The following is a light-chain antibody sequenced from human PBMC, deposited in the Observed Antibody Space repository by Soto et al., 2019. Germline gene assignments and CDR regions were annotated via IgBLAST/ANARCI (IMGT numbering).Light chain of an antibody. Sequence: EIVLTQSPATLSVSPGERVALSCRASQGIGSTLAWYRQQPGQAPGLLIYDSNIRATGVPARFSGTRSGTELTLTISGLQSEDFATYYCQQSYSTPLTFGGGTKVDIK. V-gene: IGKV3-15*01. CDR1: QGIGST. CDR2: DSN. CDR3: QQSYSTPLT. J-gene: IGKJ4*01.